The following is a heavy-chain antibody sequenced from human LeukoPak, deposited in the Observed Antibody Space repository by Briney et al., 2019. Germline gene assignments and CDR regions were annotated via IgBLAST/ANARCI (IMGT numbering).Heavy chain of an antibody. J-gene: IGHJ4*02. Sequence: ASVKVSCKASGYTFASYDINWVRQATGQGLEWMGWMNPNSGNTGYAQKFQGRVTMTRNTSISTAYMELSSLRSEDTAVYYCAREGDSSGYLGYWGQGTLVTVSS. CDR2: MNPNSGNT. CDR3: AREGDSSGYLGY. D-gene: IGHD3-22*01. V-gene: IGHV1-8*01. CDR1: GYTFASYD.